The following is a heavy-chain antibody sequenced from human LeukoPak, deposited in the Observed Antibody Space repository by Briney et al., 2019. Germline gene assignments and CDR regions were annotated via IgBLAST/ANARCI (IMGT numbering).Heavy chain of an antibody. V-gene: IGHV1-69*05. J-gene: IGHJ4*02. D-gene: IGHD6-19*01. Sequence: SVKVSCKASGGTFSSYAISWVRQAPGQGLEWMGRIIPIFGTAKYAQKFQGRVTITTDESTSTAYKELSSLRSEETAVYYCAREAVAGRGPFDYWGQGTLVTVSS. CDR1: GGTFSSYA. CDR3: AREAVAGRGPFDY. CDR2: IIPIFGTA.